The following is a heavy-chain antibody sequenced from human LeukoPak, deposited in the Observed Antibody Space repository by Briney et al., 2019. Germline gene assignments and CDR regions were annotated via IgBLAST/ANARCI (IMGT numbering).Heavy chain of an antibody. Sequence: GGSLRLSCAASGFTFSSYSMNWVRQAPGKGLEWVSYISSSSSTIYYADSVKGRFTISRDNAKNSLYLQMNSLRAEDTAVYYCARESGIAAAGDWFDPWGQGTLVTVSS. V-gene: IGHV3-48*01. J-gene: IGHJ5*02. CDR1: GFTFSSYS. CDR3: ARESGIAAAGDWFDP. D-gene: IGHD6-13*01. CDR2: ISSSSSTI.